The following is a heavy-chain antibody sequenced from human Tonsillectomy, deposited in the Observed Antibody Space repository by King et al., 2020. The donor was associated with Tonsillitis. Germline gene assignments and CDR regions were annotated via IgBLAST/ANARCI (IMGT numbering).Heavy chain of an antibody. V-gene: IGHV1-18*01. J-gene: IGHJ6*03. Sequence: QLVQSGAEVKKPGASVKVSCKASGYTFTSYGISWVRQAPGQGVEWMGWISAYNGNTNYAQKLQGRVTMPTETSTSKAYMELRSLRADEPAVYYCARDGGGAMDVWGKGTTVTVSS. D-gene: IGHD1-26*01. CDR2: ISAYNGNT. CDR1: GYTFTSYG. CDR3: ARDGGGAMDV.